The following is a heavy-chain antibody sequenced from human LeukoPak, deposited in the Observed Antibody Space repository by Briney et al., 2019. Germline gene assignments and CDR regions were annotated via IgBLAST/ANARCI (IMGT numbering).Heavy chain of an antibody. CDR2: IKYDGSEQ. CDR3: ASKEVVPAAMGFDY. CDR1: GFTFRNYW. D-gene: IGHD2-2*01. J-gene: IGHJ4*02. Sequence: GGSLRLSCEASGFTFRNYWMTWVRQAPGRGLEWVANIKYDGSEQYYLDSVKGRFTISRDNAKNSLYLQMNSLRAEDTAVYYCASKEVVPAAMGFDYWGQGTLVTVSS. V-gene: IGHV3-7*02.